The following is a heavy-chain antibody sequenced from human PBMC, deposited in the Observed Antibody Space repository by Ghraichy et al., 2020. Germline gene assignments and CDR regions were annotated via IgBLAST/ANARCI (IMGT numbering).Heavy chain of an antibody. J-gene: IGHJ4*02. CDR2: IIPIFGTA. CDR3: ARGALSIAYFDY. CDR1: GGTFSSYA. Sequence: SVKVSCKASGGTFSSYAISWVRQAPGQGLEWMGGIIPIFGTANYAQKFQGRVTITADESTSTAYMELSSLRSEDTAVYYCARGALSIAYFDYWGQGTLVTVSS. V-gene: IGHV1-69*13. D-gene: IGHD3-16*02.